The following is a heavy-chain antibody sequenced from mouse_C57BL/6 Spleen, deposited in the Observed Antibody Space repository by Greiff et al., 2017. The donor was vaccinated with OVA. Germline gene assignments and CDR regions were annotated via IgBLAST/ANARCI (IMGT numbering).Heavy chain of an antibody. Sequence: EVQVVESGGGLVKPGGSLKLSCAASGFTFSDYGMHWVRQAPEKGLEWVAYISSGSSTIYYADTVKGRFTISRDNAKNTLFLQMTSLRSEDTAMYYCARDYDYYGSSYWYFDVWGTGTTVTVSS. CDR1: GFTFSDYG. J-gene: IGHJ1*03. D-gene: IGHD1-1*01. V-gene: IGHV5-17*01. CDR2: ISSGSSTI. CDR3: ARDYDYYGSSYWYFDV.